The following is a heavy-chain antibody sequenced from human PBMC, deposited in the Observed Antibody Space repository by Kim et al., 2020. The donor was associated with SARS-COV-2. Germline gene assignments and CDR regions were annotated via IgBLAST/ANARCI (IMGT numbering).Heavy chain of an antibody. CDR1: GYTFTSYG. V-gene: IGHV1-18*04. J-gene: IGHJ6*02. CDR2: ISAYNGNT. Sequence: ASVKVSCKASGYTFTSYGISWVRQAPGQGLEWMGWISAYNGNTNYAQKLQGRVTMTTDTSTSTAYMELRSLRSDDTAVYYCARDRVIAAAGTYYYYGMDVWGQGTTVTVSS. CDR3: ARDRVIAAAGTYYYYGMDV. D-gene: IGHD6-13*01.